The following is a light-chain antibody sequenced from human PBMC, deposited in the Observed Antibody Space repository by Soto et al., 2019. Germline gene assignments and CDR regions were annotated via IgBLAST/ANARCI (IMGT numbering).Light chain of an antibody. CDR1: QPIADY. V-gene: IGKV1-39*01. Sequence: DVPMTQSPASLSASVGDRVTIACRAGQPIADYLNWYQQKPGEAPKVLIFAASSLRSGVPSRFSGSGYGTDFTLTINNLQPEDFATYYCQQTHAVPLTFGQGTRL. CDR2: AAS. J-gene: IGKJ5*01. CDR3: QQTHAVPLT.